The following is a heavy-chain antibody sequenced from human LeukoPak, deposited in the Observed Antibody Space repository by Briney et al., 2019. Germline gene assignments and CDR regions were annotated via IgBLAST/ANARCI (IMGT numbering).Heavy chain of an antibody. CDR2: ISSSSSYI. CDR3: ARDRGSIEVDY. D-gene: IGHD3-10*01. CDR1: GFTFSGSA. J-gene: IGHJ4*02. V-gene: IGHV3-21*01. Sequence: PGGSLRLSCATSGFTFSGSAIHWVRQAPGKGLEWVSSISSSSSYIYYADSVKGRFTISRDNAKNSLYLQMNSLRAEDTAVYYCARDRGSIEVDYWGQGTLVTVSS.